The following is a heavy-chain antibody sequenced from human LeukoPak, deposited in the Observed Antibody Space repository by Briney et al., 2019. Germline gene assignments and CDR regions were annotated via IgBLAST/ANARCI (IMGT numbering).Heavy chain of an antibody. D-gene: IGHD2-15*01. CDR3: ARAGPGYCSGGSCSFDP. CDR2: IYYSGST. J-gene: IGHJ5*02. Sequence: SETLSLTCTVSGGSISSGGYYWSWIRQHPGNGLEWIGYIYYSGSTYYNPSLKSRVTISVDTSKNQFSLKLSSVTAADTAVYYCARAGPGYCSGGSCSFDPWGQGTLVTVSS. V-gene: IGHV4-31*03. CDR1: GGSISSGGYY.